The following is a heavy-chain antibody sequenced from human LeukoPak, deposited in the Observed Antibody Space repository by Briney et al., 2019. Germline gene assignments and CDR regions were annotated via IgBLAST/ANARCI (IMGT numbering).Heavy chain of an antibody. CDR2: VIPIFGIA. D-gene: IGHD3-16*01. Sequence: SVKVSCKASGGTFSSYAISWVRQAPGQGVEGMGRVIPIFGIANYAQKFQGRVTITADKSTSTAYMELSSLRSEDTAVYYCARDESLGEPVYWGQGTLVTVSS. V-gene: IGHV1-69*04. J-gene: IGHJ4*02. CDR1: GGTFSSYA. CDR3: ARDESLGEPVY.